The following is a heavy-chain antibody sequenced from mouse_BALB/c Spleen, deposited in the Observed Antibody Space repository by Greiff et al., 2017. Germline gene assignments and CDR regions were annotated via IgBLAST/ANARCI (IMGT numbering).Heavy chain of an antibody. D-gene: IGHD1-1*01. J-gene: IGHJ4*01. V-gene: IGHV1-9*01. Sequence: QVQLQQSGPELMKPGASVKISCKATGYTFTSYGMEWVKQRPGHGLEWIGEILPGSGSTNYNEKFKGKATLTEDTSSNTAYMQLSRLTSEDSAVYYCARPTGIGDDYAMDDWGEGTTVTVSS. CDR2: ILPGSGST. CDR1: GYTFTSYG. CDR3: ARPTGIGDDYAMDD.